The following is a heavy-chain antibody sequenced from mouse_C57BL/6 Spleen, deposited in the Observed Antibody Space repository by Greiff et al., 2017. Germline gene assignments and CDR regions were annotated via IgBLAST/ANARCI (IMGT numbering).Heavy chain of an antibody. J-gene: IGHJ4*01. CDR3: ARYGNYGLYAMDY. Sequence: QVQLKQSGPELVKPGASVKISCKASGYAFSSSWMNWVKQRPGKGLEWIGRIYPGDGDTNYNGKFKGKATLTADKSSSTDYLQLSSLTSEDSAVYFCARYGNYGLYAMDYWGQGTSVTVSS. V-gene: IGHV1-82*01. CDR1: GYAFSSSW. CDR2: IYPGDGDT. D-gene: IGHD2-1*01.